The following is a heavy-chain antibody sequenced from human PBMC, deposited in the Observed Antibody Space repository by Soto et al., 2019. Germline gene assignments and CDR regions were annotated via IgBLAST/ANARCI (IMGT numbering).Heavy chain of an antibody. D-gene: IGHD2-15*01. CDR2: IYYSGST. Sequence: QVQLQESGPGLVKPSETLSLTCTVSGGSISSYYWSWIRQPPGKGLEWIGYIYYSGSTNYNPSLKSRVTISVDTSKNQFSRKLSSVTAADTAAYYWARRWGRSCDYWGQGTLVTVSS. J-gene: IGHJ4*02. CDR3: ARRWGRSCDY. CDR1: GGSISSYY. V-gene: IGHV4-59*08.